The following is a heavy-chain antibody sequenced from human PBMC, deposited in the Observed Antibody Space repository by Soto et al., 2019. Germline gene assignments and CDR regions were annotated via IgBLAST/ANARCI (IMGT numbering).Heavy chain of an antibody. CDR2: ISCNGGST. CDR3: ARGEGYCSGGSCYPGDYYYMDV. J-gene: IGHJ6*03. D-gene: IGHD2-15*01. Sequence: EVQLVESGGGVVRPGGSLRLSCAASVFTFDDYCMSWVRQAPVKGLEWVSGISCNGGSTGYADSVKGRFTIYRDNAKNSLYLQMNSLRAEDTALYHCARGEGYCSGGSCYPGDYYYMDVWGKGTTVTVSS. V-gene: IGHV3-20*01. CDR1: VFTFDDYC.